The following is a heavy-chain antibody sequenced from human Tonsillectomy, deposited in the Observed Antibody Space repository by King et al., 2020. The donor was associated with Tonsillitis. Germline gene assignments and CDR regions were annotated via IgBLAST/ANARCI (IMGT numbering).Heavy chain of an antibody. D-gene: IGHD7-27*01. V-gene: IGHV3-30*02. J-gene: IGHJ4*02. CDR1: GFTFSSYG. Sequence: VQLVESGGGVVQPGGSLRLSCAASGFTFSSYGMHWVRQAPGKGLEWVAFIRYDGSNKYYADSVKGRFTISRDNSKNTLYLQMNSLRAEDTAVYYCAKDPGAYNWGLEGSFDYWGQGTLVTVSS. CDR3: AKDPGAYNWGLEGSFDY. CDR2: IRYDGSNK.